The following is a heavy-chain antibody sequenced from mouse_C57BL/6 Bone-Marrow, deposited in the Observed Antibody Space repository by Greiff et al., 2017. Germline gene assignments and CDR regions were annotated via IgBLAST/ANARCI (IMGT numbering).Heavy chain of an antibody. CDR1: GYTFTSYW. Sequence: QVQLQQPGAELVKPGASVKLSCKASGYTFTSYWMQWVKQRPGQGLEWIGEIDPSDSSPNYNQKFTGKATLTVDTSSSTAYMQLSSLTAEDSAVYYFARGITAVVYPLFDSWGQGTTLTVSS. V-gene: IGHV1-50*01. CDR3: ARGITAVVYPLFDS. CDR2: IDPSDSSP. D-gene: IGHD1-1*01. J-gene: IGHJ2*01.